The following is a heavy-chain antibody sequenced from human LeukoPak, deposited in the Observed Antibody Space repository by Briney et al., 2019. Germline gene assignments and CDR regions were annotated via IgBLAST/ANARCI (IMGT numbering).Heavy chain of an antibody. V-gene: IGHV1-69*06. Sequence: SVKVSCKASGGTFSSYAISWVRQAPGQGLEWMGGIVPIFGTANYAQKFQGRVTITADKSTSTAYMELSSLRSEDTAVYYCARDGEYCSGGSCYDYYYYYGMDVWGKGTTVTVSS. D-gene: IGHD2-15*01. CDR1: GGTFSSYA. CDR2: IVPIFGTA. J-gene: IGHJ6*04. CDR3: ARDGEYCSGGSCYDYYYYYGMDV.